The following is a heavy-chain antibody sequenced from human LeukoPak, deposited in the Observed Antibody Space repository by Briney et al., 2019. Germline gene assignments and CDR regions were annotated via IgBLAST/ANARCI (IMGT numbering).Heavy chain of an antibody. CDR2: IYTSGST. V-gene: IGHV4-4*07. J-gene: IGHJ5*02. CDR1: GGSISSYY. D-gene: IGHD3-9*01. Sequence: PSETLSLTCTVSGGSISSYYWSWIRQPAGKGLEWIGRIYTSGSTNYNPSLKSRVTMSVDTSKNQFSLKLRSVTAADTAVYYCARDYDILTGENWFDPWGQGTLVTVSS. CDR3: ARDYDILTGENWFDP.